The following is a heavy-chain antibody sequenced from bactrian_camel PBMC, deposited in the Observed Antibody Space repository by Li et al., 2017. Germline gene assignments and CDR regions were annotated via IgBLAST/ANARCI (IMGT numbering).Heavy chain of an antibody. J-gene: IGHJ4*01. V-gene: IGHV3S40*01. CDR3: RLCGRY. Sequence: DVQLVESGGGLVRPGGSLRLSCVASGITFGLYDMTWVRQAPGKGLEWVSSINSVGSSTYYADFLKGRCTVSGDNANNTAYLQMRSLKPEDTAMYYCRLCGRYWGQGTQVTVS. D-gene: IGHD2*01. CDR1: GITFGLYD. CDR2: INSVGSST.